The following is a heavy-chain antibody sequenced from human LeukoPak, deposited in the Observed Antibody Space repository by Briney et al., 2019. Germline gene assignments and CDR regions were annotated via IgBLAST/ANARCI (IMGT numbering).Heavy chain of an antibody. CDR1: GFTFTNYE. CDR3: ARTLRGSSGYDWGFDS. Sequence: GGSLRLSCAASGFTFTNYEMNWVHQAPGKGLEWVSYIFTSGITTYYTDSVKGRFTISRDNAKNSLYLQMNSLRAEDTAVYYCARTLRGSSGYDWGFDSWGQGTLVTVSS. J-gene: IGHJ4*02. D-gene: IGHD5-12*01. CDR2: IFTSGITT. V-gene: IGHV3-48*03.